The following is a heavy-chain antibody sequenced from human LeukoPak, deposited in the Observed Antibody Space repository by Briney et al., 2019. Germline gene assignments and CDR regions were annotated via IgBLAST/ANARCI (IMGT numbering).Heavy chain of an antibody. CDR2: ISSGTTI. D-gene: IGHD3-22*01. J-gene: IGHJ4*02. V-gene: IGHV3-48*03. CDR3: ARGEYYYDSSGSGIKTFDY. CDR1: GFTFSSYE. Sequence: GGSLRLSYAVSGFTFSSYEMNWVRQAPGKGLEWVSYISSGTTIYYADSVKGRFTISRDNAKNSLYLQMNSLRAEDTAVYYCARGEYYYDSSGSGIKTFDYWGQGTLVTVSS.